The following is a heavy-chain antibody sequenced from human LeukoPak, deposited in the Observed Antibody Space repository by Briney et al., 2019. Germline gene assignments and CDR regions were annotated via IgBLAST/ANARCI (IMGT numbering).Heavy chain of an antibody. D-gene: IGHD3-3*01. J-gene: IGHJ5*02. Sequence: GGSLRLSCAASGFSFSTYGMHWVRQAPGKGLGWVAAAQGDGRLQYYADSVKGRFTISKDISKSTLYVQMNSLRAEDTAVYYCARAAGKENGYDFWFEHWGQGTLVTVSS. CDR2: AQGDGRLQ. V-gene: IGHV3-30*02. CDR3: ARAAGKENGYDFWFEH. CDR1: GFSFSTYG.